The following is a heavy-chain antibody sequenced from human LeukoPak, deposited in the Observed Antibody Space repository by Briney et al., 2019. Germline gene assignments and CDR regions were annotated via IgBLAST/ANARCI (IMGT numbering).Heavy chain of an antibody. Sequence: SDTLSLTCAVYGGSFSGYYWSWLRQPPGRGLEWIGEINHSGSTNYNPSLKSRVTISVDTSKNQFSLKLSSVTAADTAVYYCARAPDGYYGFDPWGQGTLVTVSS. D-gene: IGHD4-17*01. CDR3: ARAPDGYYGFDP. CDR1: GGSFSGYY. V-gene: IGHV4-34*01. J-gene: IGHJ5*02. CDR2: INHSGST.